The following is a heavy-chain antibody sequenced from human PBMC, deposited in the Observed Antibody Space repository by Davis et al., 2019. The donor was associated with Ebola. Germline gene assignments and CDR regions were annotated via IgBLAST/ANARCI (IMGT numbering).Heavy chain of an antibody. CDR3: ARAQFPTTSDH. V-gene: IGHV1-18*04. CDR2: INPHNGNT. Sequence: AASVKVSCKASGYTFTNYGITWVRQAPGQGLEWVGWINPHNGNTNYAQNVQGRVTMTTDTSTSTAYMEVGSLRPDDTAVYYCARAQFPTTSDHWGQGTLVTVSS. D-gene: IGHD1-1*01. CDR1: GYTFTNYG. J-gene: IGHJ4*02.